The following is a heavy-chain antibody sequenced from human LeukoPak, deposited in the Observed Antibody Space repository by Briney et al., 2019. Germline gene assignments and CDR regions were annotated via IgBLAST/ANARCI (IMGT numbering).Heavy chain of an antibody. V-gene: IGHV3-30*02. J-gene: IGHJ4*02. CDR3: ANGVAFVGVPAAIV. CDR1: GFTFTSYG. Sequence: GGSLRLSXAASGFTFTSYGMHWVPQAPGKGLEWVAFIRYDGSNKYYADSVKGRFTISRDNPKNTLYLQMNSLRAEDTAVYYCANGVAFVGVPAAIVWGQEALVTVSS. D-gene: IGHD2-2*02. CDR2: IRYDGSNK.